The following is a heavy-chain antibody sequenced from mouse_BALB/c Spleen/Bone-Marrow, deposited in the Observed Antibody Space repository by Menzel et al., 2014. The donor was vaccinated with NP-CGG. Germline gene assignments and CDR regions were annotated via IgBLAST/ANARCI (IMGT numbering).Heavy chain of an antibody. Sequence: VKLVESGPGLVAPSQSLSITCTVSEFSLTSYGVRWVRQPPGKGLEWLGVIWAGGSTNYNSALMSRLSISKDNSKSQVFLKMNSLQTDDTAMYYCARGGSSRAWFAYWGQGTLVTVSA. CDR2: IWAGGST. CDR3: ARGGSSRAWFAY. CDR1: EFSLTSYG. D-gene: IGHD1-1*01. V-gene: IGHV2-9*02. J-gene: IGHJ3*01.